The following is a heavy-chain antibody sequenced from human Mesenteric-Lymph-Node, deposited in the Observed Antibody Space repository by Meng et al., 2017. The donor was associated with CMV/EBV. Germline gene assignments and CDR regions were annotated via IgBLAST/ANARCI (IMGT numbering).Heavy chain of an antibody. J-gene: IGHJ4*02. D-gene: IGHD2-2*01. CDR1: GFTFDDYA. CDR3: ARESVVVPAAPYYFDY. CDR2: ISWNSGSI. V-gene: IGHV3-9*01. Sequence: SLKISCAASGFTFDDYAMHWVRQAPGKGLEWVSGISWNSGSIGYADSVKGRFTISRDNAKNSLYLQMNSLRAEDTAVYYCARESVVVPAAPYYFDYWGQGALVTVSS.